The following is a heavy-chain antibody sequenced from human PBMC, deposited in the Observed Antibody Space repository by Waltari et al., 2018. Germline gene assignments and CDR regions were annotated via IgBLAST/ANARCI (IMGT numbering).Heavy chain of an antibody. D-gene: IGHD3-16*02. Sequence: QVQLQESGPGLVKPSETLSLTCTVSGGSTSSYYWSWLRQPPGKGLEWIGYMSSSGRTNYNPSLKRRVTIAVDTSKNQFSLKLSSGTAADTAVYYCARADYIWGSCRFDYGGQGTLVTVSS. J-gene: IGHJ4*02. CDR1: GGSTSSYY. V-gene: IGHV4-59*01. CDR2: MSSSGRT. CDR3: ARADYIWGSCRFDY.